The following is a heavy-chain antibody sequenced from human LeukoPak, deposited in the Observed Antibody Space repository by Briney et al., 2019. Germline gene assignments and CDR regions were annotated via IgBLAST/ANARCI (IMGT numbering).Heavy chain of an antibody. D-gene: IGHD3-10*01. CDR2: IYYIGTT. J-gene: IGHJ4*02. V-gene: IGHV4-59*01. CDR3: ARVAGLIWFGELLFDY. Sequence: SETLSLTCTVSGGSISSYYWNWIRQPPGKGLEWIGYIYYIGTTNYNPSRKSRVSMSVDTSQNHFSLKLSSVTAEDTAVYYCARVAGLIWFGELLFDYRGQGTLVTVSS. CDR1: GGSISSYY.